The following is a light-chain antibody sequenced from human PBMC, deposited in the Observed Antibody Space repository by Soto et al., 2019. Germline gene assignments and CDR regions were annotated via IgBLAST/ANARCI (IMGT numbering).Light chain of an antibody. J-gene: IGKJ3*01. CDR1: QSVLYSSNNKNY. V-gene: IGKV4-1*01. CDR2: WAS. CDR3: QHYYSTPLWT. Sequence: DIVMTQSPDSLAVSLGERATINCKSSQSVLYSSNNKNYLAWYQQKPGQPPKLLIYWASTRESGVPDRFSGSGSGTDFTLTISSLQAEDVAVYYCQHYYSTPLWTFGPGTKVDIK.